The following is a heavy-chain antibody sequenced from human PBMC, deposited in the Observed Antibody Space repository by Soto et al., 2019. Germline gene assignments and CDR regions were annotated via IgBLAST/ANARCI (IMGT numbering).Heavy chain of an antibody. CDR3: AKDPGIGQWLVQY. V-gene: IGHV3-30*18. CDR2: ISYDGSNK. Sequence: PGGSLRLSCAASGFTFSNYGMHWVRQAPGKGLEWVAVISYDGSNKYYADSVKGRFTISRDNSKNTLYLQMNSLTAEDTAMYYCAKDPGIGQWLVQYWGQGTLVTVSS. D-gene: IGHD6-19*01. J-gene: IGHJ4*02. CDR1: GFTFSNYG.